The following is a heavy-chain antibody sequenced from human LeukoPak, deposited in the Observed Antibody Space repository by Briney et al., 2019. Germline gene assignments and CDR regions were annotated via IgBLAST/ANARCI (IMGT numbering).Heavy chain of an antibody. V-gene: IGHV3-23*01. CDR1: GFTFSSYA. Sequence: GGSLRLSCAASGFTFSSYAMSWVRQAPGKGLEWVSAISGSGGSTYYADSVKGRFTISRDNSKNTLYLQMNSLRAEDTAVYYCAKVFHNWNYLGDSWRVFFDYWGQGTLVTVSS. D-gene: IGHD1-7*01. J-gene: IGHJ4*02. CDR2: ISGSGGST. CDR3: AKVFHNWNYLGDSWRVFFDY.